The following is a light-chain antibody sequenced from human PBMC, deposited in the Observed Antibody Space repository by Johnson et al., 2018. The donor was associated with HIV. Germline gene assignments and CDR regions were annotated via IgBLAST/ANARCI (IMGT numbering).Light chain of an antibody. CDR1: SSNIGNNY. Sequence: QSVLTQPPSVSAAPGQKVTISCSGSSSNIGNNYVSWYQQLPGTAPKLLIYENNKRPSGIPYRFSGSKSGTSATLGITGLQTGDEADYYCGTWDGSLSGYVFGTGTKVTVL. V-gene: IGLV1-51*02. CDR3: GTWDGSLSGYV. CDR2: ENN. J-gene: IGLJ1*01.